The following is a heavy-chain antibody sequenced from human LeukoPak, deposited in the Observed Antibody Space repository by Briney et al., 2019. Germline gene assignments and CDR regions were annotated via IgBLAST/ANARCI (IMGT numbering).Heavy chain of an antibody. Sequence: GGSLRLSCAASGFTFSSYSMNWVRQAPGKGLEWVSSISSSSSYIYYADSVKGRFTISRDNAKNSLYLQMNSLRAEDTAVYYCARDWTPMVRGVIIKDAFDIWGQGTMVSVSS. D-gene: IGHD3-10*01. CDR2: ISSSSSYI. CDR3: ARDWTPMVRGVIIKDAFDI. V-gene: IGHV3-21*01. J-gene: IGHJ3*02. CDR1: GFTFSSYS.